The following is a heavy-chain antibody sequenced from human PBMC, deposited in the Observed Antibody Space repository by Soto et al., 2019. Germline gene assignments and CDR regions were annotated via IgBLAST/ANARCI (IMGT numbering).Heavy chain of an antibody. CDR3: ASEMSLNSVANWGPRAYYYYGMDV. D-gene: IGHD7-27*01. J-gene: IGHJ6*02. CDR1: GYTFTSYY. CDR2: INPSGGST. V-gene: IGHV1-46*01. Sequence: GASVKVSCKASGYTFTSYYMHWVRQAPGQGLEWMGIINPSGGSTSYAQKFQGRVTMTRDTSTSTVYMELSSLRSEDTAVYYCASEMSLNSVANWGPRAYYYYGMDVWGQGTTVTVSS.